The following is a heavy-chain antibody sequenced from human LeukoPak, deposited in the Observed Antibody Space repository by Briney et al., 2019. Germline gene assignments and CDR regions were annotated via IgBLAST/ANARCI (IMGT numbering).Heavy chain of an antibody. CDR2: IYTSGST. J-gene: IGHJ5*02. CDR1: GGSISSYY. V-gene: IGHV4-4*09. Sequence: SETLSLTCTVSGGSISSYYWSWIRQPPGKGLEWIGYIYTSGSTNYNPSLKSRVTISVDTSKNQFSLKLSSVTAADTTVYYCARGSFWSGYAAHINWFDPWGQGTLVTVSS. D-gene: IGHD3-3*01. CDR3: ARGSFWSGYAAHINWFDP.